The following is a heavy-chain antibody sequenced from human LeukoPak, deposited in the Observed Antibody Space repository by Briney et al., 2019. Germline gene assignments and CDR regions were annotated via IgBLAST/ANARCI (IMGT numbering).Heavy chain of an antibody. CDR2: ISTSGDTI. CDR1: GFTFSSYW. D-gene: IGHD4-23*01. J-gene: IGHJ4*02. CDR3: ARDYGGNFDY. V-gene: IGHV3-48*04. Sequence: PGGSLRLSCAASGFTFSSYWMSWVRQAPGKGLEWISYISTSGDTIYDADSVKGRFTISRDNDKNLLYLQMNSLRGEDTAIYYCARDYGGNFDYWGQGTLVTVST.